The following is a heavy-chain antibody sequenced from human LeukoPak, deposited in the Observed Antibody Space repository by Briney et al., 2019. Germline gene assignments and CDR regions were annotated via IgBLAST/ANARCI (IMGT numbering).Heavy chain of an antibody. CDR3: AKVSDSSGYYYGAFDY. Sequence: GGSLRLSCAASGFTFSSYAMSWVRRAPGKGLEWVSAISGSGGSTYYADSVKGRFTISRDNSKNTLYLQMNSLRAEDTAVYYCAKVSDSSGYYYGAFDYWGQGTLVTVSS. D-gene: IGHD3-22*01. CDR1: GFTFSSYA. J-gene: IGHJ4*02. V-gene: IGHV3-23*01. CDR2: ISGSGGST.